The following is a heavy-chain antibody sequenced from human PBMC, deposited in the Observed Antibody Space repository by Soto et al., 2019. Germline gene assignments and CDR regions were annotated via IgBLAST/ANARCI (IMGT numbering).Heavy chain of an antibody. CDR1: GFTVSTNY. CDR3: ATTRMGFTLYYYYPGMDV. CDR2: MFYGGST. J-gene: IGHJ6*02. V-gene: IGHV3-66*01. D-gene: IGHD2-15*01. Sequence: EVQLVESGGGLVQPGGSLRLSCAASGFTVSTNYMTWVRQAPGKGLEWVSVMFYGGSTYYAASVKGRFTISRDDSKNTLYLQMNSLRAEDTAVYYCATTRMGFTLYYYYPGMDVWGQGTTVTVSS.